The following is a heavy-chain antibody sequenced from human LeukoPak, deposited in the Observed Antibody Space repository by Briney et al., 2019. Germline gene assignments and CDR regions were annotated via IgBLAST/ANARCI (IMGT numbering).Heavy chain of an antibody. V-gene: IGHV3-23*01. J-gene: IGHJ6*03. D-gene: IGHD3-22*01. Sequence: GGSLRLSCAASGFTFSSYSMNWVRQAPGKGLEWVSAISGSGGSTYYADSVKGRFTISRDNSKNTLYLQMNSLRAEDTAVYYCAKYYYDSSGYYYYYYYMDVWGKGTTVTVSS. CDR1: GFTFSSYS. CDR2: ISGSGGST. CDR3: AKYYYDSSGYYYYYYYMDV.